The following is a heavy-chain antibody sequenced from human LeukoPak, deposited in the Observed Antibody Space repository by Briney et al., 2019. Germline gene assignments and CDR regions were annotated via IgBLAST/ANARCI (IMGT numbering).Heavy chain of an antibody. Sequence: GGSLRLSCAASGFTFSSYAMSWVRQAPGKGLEWVSAISGSGGNTYYADSVKGRFTLSRDNSKNTLYLQMNSLRAEDTAVYYCAKDVDSSGYYLSFDYWGQGTLITVSS. J-gene: IGHJ4*02. D-gene: IGHD3-22*01. CDR1: GFTFSSYA. V-gene: IGHV3-23*01. CDR2: ISGSGGNT. CDR3: AKDVDSSGYYLSFDY.